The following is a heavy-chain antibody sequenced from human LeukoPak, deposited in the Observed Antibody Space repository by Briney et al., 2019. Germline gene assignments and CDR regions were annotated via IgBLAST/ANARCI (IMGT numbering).Heavy chain of an antibody. CDR2: ISSSSSYI. CDR1: GFTFSSYS. V-gene: IGHV3-21*01. D-gene: IGHD3-10*01. J-gene: IGHJ6*02. Sequence: GGSLRLSCAASGFTFSSYSMNWVRQAPGKGLEWVSSISSSSSYIYYADSVKGRFTISRDNAKNSLYLQMNSLRAEDTAVYYCARDNMGLRRRITMVRGVPPGYYYYGMDVWGQGTTVTVSS. CDR3: ARDNMGLRRRITMVRGVPPGYYYYGMDV.